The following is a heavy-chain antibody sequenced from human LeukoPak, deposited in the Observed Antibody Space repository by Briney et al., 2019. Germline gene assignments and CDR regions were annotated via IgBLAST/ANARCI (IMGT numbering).Heavy chain of an antibody. J-gene: IGHJ4*02. D-gene: IGHD2-2*02. CDR3: ARELQEYQLLYAGGYFDY. CDR1: GFTFSSYG. CDR2: IRYDGSNK. V-gene: IGHV3-30*02. Sequence: GGSLRLSCAASGFTFSSYGMHWVRQAPGKGLEWVAFIRYDGSNKYYAVSVKGRFTISRDNSKNTLYLQMNSLRAEDTAVYYCARELQEYQLLYAGGYFDYWGQGTLVTVSS.